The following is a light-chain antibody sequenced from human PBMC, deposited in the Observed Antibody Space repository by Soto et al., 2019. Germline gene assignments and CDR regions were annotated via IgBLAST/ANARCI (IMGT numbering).Light chain of an antibody. Sequence: QSALTQPASVSGYPGQSITIPCIGTNSDVGHSNYISWYQQHPGKAPKLIIFEVTKRPSGASNRFSGSKSGNRASLTISGLQAEDEAEYYCTSHTSSSSYVFGSGTKLTVL. CDR1: NSDVGHSNY. J-gene: IGLJ6*01. CDR3: TSHTSSSSYV. CDR2: EVT. V-gene: IGLV2-14*01.